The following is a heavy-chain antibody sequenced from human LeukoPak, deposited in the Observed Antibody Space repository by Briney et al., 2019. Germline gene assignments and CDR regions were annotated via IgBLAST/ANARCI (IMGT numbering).Heavy chain of an antibody. D-gene: IGHD3-3*01. J-gene: IGHJ4*02. V-gene: IGHV3-48*03. CDR3: ARAGVGGDFWSGYSAQFDY. CDR2: ISSSGSTI. CDR1: GFTFSSYE. Sequence: GGSLRLSCAASGFTFSSYEMNWVRQAPGKGLEWVSYISSSGSTIYYADSVKGRFTISRDNAKNSLYLQMNSLRAEDTAVYYCARAGVGGDFWSGYSAQFDYWGQGALATVSS.